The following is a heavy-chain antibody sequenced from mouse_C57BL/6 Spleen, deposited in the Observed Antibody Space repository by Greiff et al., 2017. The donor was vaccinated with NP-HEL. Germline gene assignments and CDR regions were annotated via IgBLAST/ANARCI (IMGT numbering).Heavy chain of an antibody. Sequence: EVQLQQSGPELVKPGDSVKISCKASGYSFTGYFMNWVMQSHGQSLEWIGRINPYNGDNFYNQKFKGKATLTVDKSSSTAHMELRSLTYEDSAVDYWASDYGKVGDWFVEVWGTGTTGSVSS. J-gene: IGHJ1*03. CDR2: INPYNGDN. V-gene: IGHV1-20*01. D-gene: IGHD1-1*01. CDR1: GYSFTGYF. CDR3: ASDYGKVGDWFVEV.